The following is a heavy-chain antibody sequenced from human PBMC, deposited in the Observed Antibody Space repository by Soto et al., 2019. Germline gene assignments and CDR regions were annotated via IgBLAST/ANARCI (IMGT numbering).Heavy chain of an antibody. CDR2: IYHSGST. D-gene: IGHD3-9*01. CDR3: AREGILTGYSTMYRGAFDV. CDR1: GYSIRSGYY. V-gene: IGHV4-38-2*02. Sequence: SPTLSLTCAVSGYSIRSGYYWGWIRQPPGKGLEWVGSIYHSGSTYYNPSLKSRVTISVDTSKNQFSLKLSSVTAPDTAVYYCAREGILTGYSTMYRGAFDVWGQGTMVT. J-gene: IGHJ3*01.